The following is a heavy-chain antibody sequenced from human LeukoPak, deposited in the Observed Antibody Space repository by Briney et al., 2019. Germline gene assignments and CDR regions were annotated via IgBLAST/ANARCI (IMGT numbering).Heavy chain of an antibody. CDR1: GYTFTSYY. J-gene: IGHJ5*02. Sequence: ASVKVSCKASGYTFTSYYMHWVRQAPGQGLVWMGIINPSGGSTSYAQKFRGRVTMTRDTSTSTVYMELSSLRSEDTAVYYCARDPEVIVGATGGWFDPWGQGTLVTVSS. V-gene: IGHV1-46*01. CDR3: ARDPEVIVGATGGWFDP. D-gene: IGHD1-26*01. CDR2: INPSGGST.